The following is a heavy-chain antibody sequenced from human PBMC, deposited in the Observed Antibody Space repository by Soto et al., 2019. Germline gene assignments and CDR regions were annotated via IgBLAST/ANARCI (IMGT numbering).Heavy chain of an antibody. CDR2: ISLSTNYI. Sequence: GGSLRLSCAASGFTCSSCTMNWVRQAPGKGLEWVSSISLSTNYIYYADSLRGRFTISRDNAKNSLYLQMNSLRAEDTAVYYCDSALGGNSDYSSQGTLDIVSS. V-gene: IGHV3-21*04. D-gene: IGHD2-21*02. J-gene: IGHJ4*02. CDR3: DSALGGNSDY. CDR1: GFTCSSCT.